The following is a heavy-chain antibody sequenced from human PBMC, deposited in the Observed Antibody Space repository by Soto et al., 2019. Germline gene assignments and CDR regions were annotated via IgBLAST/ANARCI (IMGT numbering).Heavy chain of an antibody. Sequence: ASVKVSCKVSGYTLTELSMHWVRQAPGKGLEWMGGFDPEDGETIYAQKFQGRVTMTEDTSTDTAYMGLSSLRSEDTAVYYCATLGYCNNGVCSEDYYYGMDVWGQGTTVTVSS. CDR1: GYTLTELS. J-gene: IGHJ6*02. D-gene: IGHD2-8*01. V-gene: IGHV1-24*01. CDR3: ATLGYCNNGVCSEDYYYGMDV. CDR2: FDPEDGET.